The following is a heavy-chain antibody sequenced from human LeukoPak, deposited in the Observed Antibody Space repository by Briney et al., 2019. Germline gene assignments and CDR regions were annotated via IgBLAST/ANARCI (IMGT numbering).Heavy chain of an antibody. J-gene: IGHJ4*02. CDR1: GFTFSSYS. Sequence: GGSLRLSCAASGFTFSSYSMNWVRQAPGKGLEWVSSLSSSSSYIDYADSVKGRFTISRDNAKNSLYLQMNSLRAEDTAVYYCARDRGWELLHPLVFDYWGQGTLVTVSS. CDR2: LSSSSSYI. V-gene: IGHV3-21*01. CDR3: ARDRGWELLHPLVFDY. D-gene: IGHD1-26*01.